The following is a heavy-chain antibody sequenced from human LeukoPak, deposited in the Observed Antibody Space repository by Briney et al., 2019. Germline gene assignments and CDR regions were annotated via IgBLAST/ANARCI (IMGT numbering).Heavy chain of an antibody. CDR1: GFTFSSYG. J-gene: IGHJ3*02. CDR2: ISYDGSKK. D-gene: IGHD2-8*01. CDR3: AKGRLQWWTFDALDI. Sequence: PGGSLRLSCVASGFTFSSYGMHWVRQAPGKGLEWVALISYDGSKKYYADSVKGRFTISRDNSKNTLYLQMNSLIPDDTAMYYCAKGRLQWWTFDALDIWGQGTMVTVSS. V-gene: IGHV3-30*18.